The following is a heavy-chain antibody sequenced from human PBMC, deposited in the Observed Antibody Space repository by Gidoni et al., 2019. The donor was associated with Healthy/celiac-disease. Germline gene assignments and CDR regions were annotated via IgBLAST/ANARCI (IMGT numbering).Heavy chain of an antibody. CDR3: AKLVWFGELLTPGYGMDV. V-gene: IGHV3-23*01. CDR2: ISGSGGST. Sequence: EVQLLESGGGLVQPGGSLRLSCAAPGFTFSRYAMSWVRQAPGKGLEWVSAISGSGGSTYYADSVKGRFTISRDNSKNTLYLQMNSLRAEDTAVYYCAKLVWFGELLTPGYGMDVWGQGTTVTVSS. CDR1: GFTFSRYA. D-gene: IGHD3-10*01. J-gene: IGHJ6*02.